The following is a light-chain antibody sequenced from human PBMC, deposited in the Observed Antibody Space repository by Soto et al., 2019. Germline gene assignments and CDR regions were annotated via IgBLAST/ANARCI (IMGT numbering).Light chain of an antibody. CDR1: QSVDINY. Sequence: IVLTPSPLTVFLSQKKRATLSCGASQSVDINYLACYLRKPGLAPRHLMYDVSTRFTRTPDRFSGSGSGTDFTLTITSLQAEDSAVYYVQHFGVSLTFGGGPKVDVK. J-gene: IGKJ4*02. V-gene: IGKV3D-20*01. CDR3: QHFGVSLT. CDR2: DVS.